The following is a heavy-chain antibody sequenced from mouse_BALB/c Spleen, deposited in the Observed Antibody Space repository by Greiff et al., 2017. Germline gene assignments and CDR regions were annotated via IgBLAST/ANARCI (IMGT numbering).Heavy chain of an antibody. CDR3: AREIYDDYYTTHWYFDV. V-gene: IGHV5-17*02. J-gene: IGHJ1*01. CDR2: ISSGSSTI. D-gene: IGHD2-3*01. CDR1: GFTFSSFG. Sequence: EVMLVESGGGLVQPGGSRKLSCAASGFTFSSFGMHWVRQAPEKGLEWVAYISSGSSTIYYADTVKGRFTISRDNPKNTLFLQMTSLRSEDTAMYYCAREIYDDYYTTHWYFDVWGAGTTVTVSS.